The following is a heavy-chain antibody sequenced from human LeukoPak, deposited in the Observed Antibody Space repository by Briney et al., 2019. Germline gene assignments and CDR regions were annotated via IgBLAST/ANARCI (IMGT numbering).Heavy chain of an antibody. D-gene: IGHD1-1*01. CDR3: AKVQGESYYYGMDV. CDR1: GFTVSSYA. V-gene: IGHV3-23*01. J-gene: IGHJ6*02. CDR2: VSGSGGST. Sequence: GRSLRRSCAPSGFTVSSYAMSCVRQAPGKGLEWVSAVSGSGGSTYYADSVKGRFTISRDNSKNTLYLQMNSLRAEDTSVYYCAKVQGESYYYGMDVWGQGTTVTVSS.